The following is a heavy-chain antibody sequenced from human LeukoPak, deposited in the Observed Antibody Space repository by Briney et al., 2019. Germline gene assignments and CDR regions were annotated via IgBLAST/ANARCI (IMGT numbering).Heavy chain of an antibody. D-gene: IGHD3-10*01. J-gene: IGHJ4*02. CDR3: ARDGYYGSGSYPN. CDR1: GFTFSSYE. Sequence: GGSLRLSCAASGFTFSSYEMNWVRQAPGKVLEWVANIKQDGSEKYYVDSVKGRFTISRDNAKNSLYLQMNSLRAEDTAVYYCARDGYYGSGSYPNWGQGTLVTVSS. V-gene: IGHV3-7*01. CDR2: IKQDGSEK.